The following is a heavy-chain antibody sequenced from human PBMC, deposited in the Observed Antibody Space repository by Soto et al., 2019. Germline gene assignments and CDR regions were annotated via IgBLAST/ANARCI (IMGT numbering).Heavy chain of an antibody. CDR1: GFTFSSYS. V-gene: IGHV3-21*01. CDR2: ISSSSSYI. Sequence: GGSLRLSCAASGFTFSSYSVNWVRQAPGKGLEWVSSISSSSSYIYYADSVKGRFTISRDNAKNSLYLQMNSLRAADTAVYYCARDLSSPGYCSGGSCVPPDYWGQGTLVTVSS. D-gene: IGHD2-15*01. J-gene: IGHJ4*02. CDR3: ARDLSSPGYCSGGSCVPPDY.